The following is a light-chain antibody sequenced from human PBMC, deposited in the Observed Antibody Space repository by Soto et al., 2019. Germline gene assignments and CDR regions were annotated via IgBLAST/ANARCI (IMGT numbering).Light chain of an antibody. Sequence: QSALTQPRSVSGSPGQSVTISCTGTSSDVGGYNYVSWYQQHPGKAPKLMIYDVSKRPSGVPDRFSGSKSGHTASLTISGLQAEDEDDYYCCSYAGSYTWVFGGGTKLTVL. CDR3: CSYAGSYTWV. J-gene: IGLJ3*02. CDR1: SSDVGGYNY. V-gene: IGLV2-11*01. CDR2: DVS.